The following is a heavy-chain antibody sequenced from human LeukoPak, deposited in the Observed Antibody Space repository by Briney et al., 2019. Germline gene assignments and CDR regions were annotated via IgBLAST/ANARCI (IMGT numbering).Heavy chain of an antibody. D-gene: IGHD3-9*01. CDR1: GFTFSSYW. V-gene: IGHV3-7*01. CDR3: ARNYDVLTGYPYYFDH. J-gene: IGHJ4*02. CDR2: IKQDGSEK. Sequence: GGSLRLSCAASGFTFSSYWMSWVRQAPGKGLEWVANIKQDGSEKYYMDSVKGRFTISRDNAKNSLYLQMNSLRAEDTAVYYCARNYDVLTGYPYYFDHWGQGILVTVSS.